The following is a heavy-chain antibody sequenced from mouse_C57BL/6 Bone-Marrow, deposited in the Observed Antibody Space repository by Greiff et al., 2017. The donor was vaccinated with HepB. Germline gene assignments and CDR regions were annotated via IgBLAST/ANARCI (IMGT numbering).Heavy chain of an antibody. CDR2: IYPGDGDT. V-gene: IGHV1-80*01. J-gene: IGHJ4*01. CDR1: GYAFSSYW. CDR3: AGWVTRVVATDDYYAMDD. Sequence: VQLQQSGAELVKPGASVKISCKASGYAFSSYWMNWVKQRPGKGLEWIGQIYPGDGDTNYNGKFKGKATLTADTSSSTAYMQLSSLTSEDSAVYYCAGWVTRVVATDDYYAMDDWGQGTSVTVSS. D-gene: IGHD1-1*01.